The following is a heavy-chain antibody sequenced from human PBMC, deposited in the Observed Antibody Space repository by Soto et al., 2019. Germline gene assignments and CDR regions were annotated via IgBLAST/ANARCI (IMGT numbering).Heavy chain of an antibody. V-gene: IGHV3-30*03. CDR3: ARDHSGSYLPFFDY. J-gene: IGHJ4*02. CDR1: GFTFSSYG. Sequence: GGSLRLSCAASGFTFSSYGMHWVRQAPGKGLEWVAVISYDGSNKYYADSVKGRFTISRDNSKNTLYLQMNSLRAEDTAVYYCARDHSGSYLPFFDYWGQATLVTVSS. D-gene: IGHD1-26*01. CDR2: ISYDGSNK.